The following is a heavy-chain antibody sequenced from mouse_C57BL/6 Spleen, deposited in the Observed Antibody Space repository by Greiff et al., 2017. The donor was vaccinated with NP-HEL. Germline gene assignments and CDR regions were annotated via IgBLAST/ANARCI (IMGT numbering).Heavy chain of an antibody. CDR1: GFTFSSYA. Sequence: EVKLMESGGGLVKPGGSLKLSCAASGFTFSSYAMSWVRQTPEKRLEWVATISDGGSYTYYPDNVKGRFTISRDNAKNNLYLQMSHLKSEDTAMYYCARDEETGHFDYWGQGTTLTVSS. V-gene: IGHV5-4*01. J-gene: IGHJ2*01. CDR3: ARDEETGHFDY. D-gene: IGHD4-1*01. CDR2: ISDGGSYT.